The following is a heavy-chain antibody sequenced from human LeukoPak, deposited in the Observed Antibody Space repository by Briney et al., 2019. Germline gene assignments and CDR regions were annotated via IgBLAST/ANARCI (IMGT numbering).Heavy chain of an antibody. Sequence: SETLSLTCAVYGGSFSGYYWSWIRQPPGKGLEWIGEINHSGSANYNPSLKSRVTISVDTSKNQFSLKLSSVTAADTAVYYCARVAPNYDSLTGYYRGAFDLWGQGTMVTVSS. CDR2: INHSGSA. J-gene: IGHJ3*01. V-gene: IGHV4-34*01. CDR1: GGSFSGYY. CDR3: ARVAPNYDSLTGYYRGAFDL. D-gene: IGHD3-9*01.